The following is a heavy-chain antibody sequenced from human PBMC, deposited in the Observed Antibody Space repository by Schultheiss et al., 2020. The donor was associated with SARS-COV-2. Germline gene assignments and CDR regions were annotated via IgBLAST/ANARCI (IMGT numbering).Heavy chain of an antibody. CDR3: ARDSRSRAGYTEVFDF. Sequence: GGSLRLSCAASGFTFSSYAMSWIRQAPGKGLEWVSYISSSSSYINYADSVKGRFTISRDNAKNSLYLQMSSLRADDTAVYYCARDSRSRAGYTEVFDFWGQGTLVTVSS. V-gene: IGHV3-21*05. CDR1: GFTFSSYA. D-gene: IGHD5-24*01. J-gene: IGHJ4*02. CDR2: ISSSSSYI.